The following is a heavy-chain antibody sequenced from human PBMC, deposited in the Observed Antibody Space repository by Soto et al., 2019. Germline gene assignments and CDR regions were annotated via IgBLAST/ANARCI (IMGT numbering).Heavy chain of an antibody. D-gene: IGHD2-15*01. J-gene: IGHJ5*02. CDR2: FDPELDEA. V-gene: IGHV1-24*01. CDR1: GYTLPEGS. Sequence: ASVKVSCKISGYTLPEGSIHWVRQAPGKGLEWMGGFDPELDEAIFAQRFQGRLTMTEDSSADTAYMKMNTLTSEDTAIYYCTTAAYCSGATCYSGHNWFDPWGQGTLVTVSS. CDR3: TTAAYCSGATCYSGHNWFDP.